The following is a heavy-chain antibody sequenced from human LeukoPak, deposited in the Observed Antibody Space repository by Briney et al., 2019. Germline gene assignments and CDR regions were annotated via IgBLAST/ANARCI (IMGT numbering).Heavy chain of an antibody. Sequence: SSETLSLTCTVSNGSINTYYWSWIRQPPGKGLEWIGCTYYSGSTNYNPSLKSRVTISVDTSKNQFSLKLSSVTAADTAVYYCARGRYQLSPWGQGTLVAVSS. J-gene: IGHJ5*02. CDR2: TYYSGST. V-gene: IGHV4-59*01. CDR1: NGSINTYY. CDR3: ARGRYQLSP. D-gene: IGHD2-2*01.